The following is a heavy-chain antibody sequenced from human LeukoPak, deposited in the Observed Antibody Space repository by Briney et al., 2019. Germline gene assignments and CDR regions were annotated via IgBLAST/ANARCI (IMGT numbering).Heavy chain of an antibody. D-gene: IGHD2/OR15-2a*01. CDR1: GFTFSSYA. CDR3: ARIAGEGFYDY. CDR2: ISHDGSNK. Sequence: GGSLRLSCAASGFTFSSYAMHWVRQAPGKGLEWVAVISHDGSNKYYADSVKGRFTISRDNSKNTLYLQMNSLRAEDTAVYYCARIAGEGFYDYWGQGTLVTVSS. V-gene: IGHV3-30*01. J-gene: IGHJ4*02.